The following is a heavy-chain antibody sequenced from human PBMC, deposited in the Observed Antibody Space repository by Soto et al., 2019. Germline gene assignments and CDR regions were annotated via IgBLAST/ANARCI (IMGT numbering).Heavy chain of an antibody. V-gene: IGHV1-3*01. J-gene: IGHJ6*02. CDR1: GYTFTSYA. Sequence: GASVKVSCKASGYTFTSYAIHWVRQAPGQRLEWMGWINGGNGNTKYSQKFQGRVSITRDTSASTAYMELSSLRSEDTAVYYCARIWFGEPSRLYGMDVWGQGTTVTVS. CDR3: ARIWFGEPSRLYGMDV. CDR2: INGGNGNT. D-gene: IGHD3-10*01.